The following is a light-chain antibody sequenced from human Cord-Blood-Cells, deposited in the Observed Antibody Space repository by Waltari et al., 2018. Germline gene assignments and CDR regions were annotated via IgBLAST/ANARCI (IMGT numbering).Light chain of an antibody. V-gene: IGLV2-23*01. Sequence: QSALTQPASVSGSPGQSITIPCTGTSRAVGSYNFVSWYQQHPGKAPNLMIYEGSKRPSGVSNRFSGSKSGNTASLTISGLQAEDESDYYCCSYAGSSTWVFGGGTKLTVL. CDR3: CSYAGSSTWV. J-gene: IGLJ3*02. CDR2: EGS. CDR1: SRAVGSYNF.